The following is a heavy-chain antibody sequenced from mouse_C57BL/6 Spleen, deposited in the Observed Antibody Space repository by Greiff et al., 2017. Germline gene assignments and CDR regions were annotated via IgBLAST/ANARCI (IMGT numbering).Heavy chain of an antibody. CDR3: ARVYDYGGFAY. CDR1: GYAFSSSW. V-gene: IGHV1-82*01. Sequence: VQVVESGPELVKPGASVKISCKASGYAFSSSWMNWVKQRPGKGLEWIGRIYPGDGDTNYNGKFKGKATLTADKSSSTAYMQLSSLTSEDSAVYFCARVYDYGGFAYWSQGTLVTVSA. CDR2: IYPGDGDT. D-gene: IGHD2-4*01. J-gene: IGHJ3*01.